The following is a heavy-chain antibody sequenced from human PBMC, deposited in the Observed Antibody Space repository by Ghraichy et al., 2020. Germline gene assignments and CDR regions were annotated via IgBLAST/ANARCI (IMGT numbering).Heavy chain of an antibody. CDR2: IKQDGSEI. D-gene: IGHD3-10*01. J-gene: IGHJ4*02. CDR3: ARASGWIIDF. Sequence: GSLRLSCAASGFSLSDYWMNWVRQAPGKGPEWVAIIKQDGSEIHYVDSVKGRFTISRDNVKNSLHLQMNSLTVEDTAVYYCARASGWIIDFWGQGEMVTVSS. V-gene: IGHV3-7*04. CDR1: GFSLSDYW.